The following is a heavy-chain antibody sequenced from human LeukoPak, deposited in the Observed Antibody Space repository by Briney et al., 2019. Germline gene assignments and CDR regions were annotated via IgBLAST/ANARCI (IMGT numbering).Heavy chain of an antibody. D-gene: IGHD4-11*01. V-gene: IGHV4-31*03. CDR1: GCSISSGGYY. Sequence: SETLSLTCTVSGCSISSGGYYWSWIRQHPGKGLEWIGYIYYSGSTYYNPSLKSRVTISVDTSKNQFSLKLSSVTAADTAVYYCATSTVTKYYFDYWGQGTLVTVSS. J-gene: IGHJ4*02. CDR3: ATSTVTKYYFDY. CDR2: IYYSGST.